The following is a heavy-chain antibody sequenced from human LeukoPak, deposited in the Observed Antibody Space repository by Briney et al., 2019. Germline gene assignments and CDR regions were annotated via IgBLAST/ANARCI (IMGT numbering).Heavy chain of an antibody. Sequence: PGGSLRLSCAASGFTFSSYGMHWVRQAPGKGLEWVAVISYDGSNKYYADSVKGRFTISRDNSKNTLYLQMNSLRVEDTAVFYCARVPFSMGYYGSVTFYGFDYWGQGTLVTVSS. CDR3: ARVPFSMGYYGSVTFYGFDY. J-gene: IGHJ4*02. V-gene: IGHV3-30*03. CDR1: GFTFSSYG. CDR2: ISYDGSNK. D-gene: IGHD3-10*01.